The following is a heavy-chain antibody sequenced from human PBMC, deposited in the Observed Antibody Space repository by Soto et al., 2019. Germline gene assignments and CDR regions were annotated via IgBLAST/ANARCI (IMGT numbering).Heavy chain of an antibody. D-gene: IGHD2-8*02. J-gene: IGHJ3*02. CDR1: GFTCSSYD. V-gene: IGHV3-23*01. CDR2: ILVGGST. Sequence: GSLRLSCAASGFTCSSYDMSWVRQAPGKGLEWVSTILVGGSTHYPDSVKGRFTISRDNSKNTVFLQMNSLTAGDTAVYYCAKATATGGGAFDICGQGTMVTVSS. CDR3: AKATATGGGAFDI.